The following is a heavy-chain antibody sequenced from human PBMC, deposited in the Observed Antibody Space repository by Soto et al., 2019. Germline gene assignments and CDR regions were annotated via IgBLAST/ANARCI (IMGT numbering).Heavy chain of an antibody. V-gene: IGHV5-51*01. CDR3: AASIFYYGMDV. J-gene: IGHJ6*02. CDR2: IYPGDSYT. Sequence: PVESLKISCNGSGYTFTNYWIGWVRQMPGKGPEWMGIIYPGDSYTKYNPSFQGQVTISADKSITTTYLQWSSLKASDTAIYYCAASIFYYGMDVWGQGTTVTVSS. CDR1: GYTFTNYW.